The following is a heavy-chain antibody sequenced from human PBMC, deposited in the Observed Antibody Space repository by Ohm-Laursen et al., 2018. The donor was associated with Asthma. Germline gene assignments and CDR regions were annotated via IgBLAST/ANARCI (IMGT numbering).Heavy chain of an antibody. V-gene: IGHV4-31*02. CDR2: IDYGGST. J-gene: IGHJ4*02. CDR1: GDSFSGGTFY. D-gene: IGHD4/OR15-4a*01. Sequence: SDTLSLTCTVSGDSFSGGTFYWGWIRQLPGKGLEWIGYIDYGGSTFNNPSLESRITISVVTSKNQISLRLSSVTAADTAVYYCARGVGIYYGAGAIDSWGQGTLVTVSS. CDR3: ARGVGIYYGAGAIDS.